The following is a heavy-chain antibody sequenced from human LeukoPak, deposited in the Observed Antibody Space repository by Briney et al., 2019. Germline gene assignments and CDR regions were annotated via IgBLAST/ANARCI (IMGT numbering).Heavy chain of an antibody. CDR2: VWFDGSYE. D-gene: IGHD4-23*01. CDR1: GFKFTDYA. Sequence: GGSLRLSCVASGFKFTDYAIHWVRQVPGRGREWVAVVWFDGSYELYADSVKGRFTISRDDSRSTVNLQMESLRAEDTALYYCARDLGGRGIPVYYFDYWGQGTQVTVSS. CDR3: ARDLGGRGIPVYYFDY. V-gene: IGHV3-33*08. J-gene: IGHJ4*02.